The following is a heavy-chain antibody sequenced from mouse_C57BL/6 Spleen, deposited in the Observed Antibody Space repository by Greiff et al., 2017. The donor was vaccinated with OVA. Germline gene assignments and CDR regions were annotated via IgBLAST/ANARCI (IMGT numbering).Heavy chain of an antibody. V-gene: IGHV3-6*01. CDR1: GYSITSGYY. CDR3: ARDPHYYGSSYDAMDY. CDR2: ISYDGSN. Sequence: ESGPGLVKPSQSLSLTCSVTGYSITSGYYWNWIRQFPGNKLEWMGYISYDGSNIYNPSLKNRISITRDTSKNQFFLKLNSVTTEDTATYYCARDPHYYGSSYDAMDYWGQGTSVTVSS. D-gene: IGHD1-1*01. J-gene: IGHJ4*01.